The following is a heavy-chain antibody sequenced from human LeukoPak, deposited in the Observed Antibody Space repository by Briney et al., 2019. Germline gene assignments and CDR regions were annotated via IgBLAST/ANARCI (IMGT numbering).Heavy chain of an antibody. D-gene: IGHD5-24*01. CDR1: GFTFSSYA. CDR3: AKSRVEMATIGFFDY. J-gene: IGHJ4*02. CDR2: ISSNGGST. V-gene: IGHV3-64*01. Sequence: PGGSLRLSCAASGFTFSSYAMHWVRQAPGKGLEYVSAISSNGGSTYYANSVKGRFTISRDNSKNTLYLQMNGLRAEDTAVYYCAKSRVEMATIGFFDYWGQGTLVTVSS.